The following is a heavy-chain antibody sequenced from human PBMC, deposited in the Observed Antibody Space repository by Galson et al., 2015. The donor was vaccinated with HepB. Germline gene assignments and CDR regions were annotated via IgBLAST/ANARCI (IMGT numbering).Heavy chain of an antibody. J-gene: IGHJ4*02. CDR2: ISSSSYI. V-gene: IGHV3-21*04. D-gene: IGHD6-13*01. CDR1: GFTFSSYS. CDR3: ASHFSSRWFFDY. Sequence: SLRLSCAASGFTFSSYSMNWVRQAPGKGLEWVSSISSSSYIYYADSVKGRFTISRDNSKNTLYLQMNSLRAEDTAIYYCASHFSSRWFFDYWGQGSLVTVSA.